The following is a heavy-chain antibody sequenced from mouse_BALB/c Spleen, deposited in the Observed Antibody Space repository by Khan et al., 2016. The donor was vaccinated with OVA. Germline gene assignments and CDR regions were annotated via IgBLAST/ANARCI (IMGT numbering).Heavy chain of an antibody. J-gene: IGHJ3*01. CDR2: IIPSNAYT. Sequence: VQLQQSGAELARPGASVKMSCKASGYTFTTYTIHWVKQRPGQGLEWIGYIIPSNAYTHYNQKFKDRATLTADKSSSTAYLQLSSLTSEEFAVYYCVREGAYYRSDGWFAYWGQGTLVTVSA. CDR3: VREGAYYRSDGWFAY. V-gene: IGHV1-4*01. CDR1: GYTFTTYT. D-gene: IGHD2-14*01.